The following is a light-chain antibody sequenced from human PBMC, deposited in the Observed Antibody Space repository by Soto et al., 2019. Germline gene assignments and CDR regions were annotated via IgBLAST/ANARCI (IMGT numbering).Light chain of an antibody. V-gene: IGLV2-14*03. J-gene: IGLJ1*01. CDR3: SSYTTSNTRQIV. Sequence: QSALTQPASVSGSPGQSITLSCTGTSSDVSGYNYVSWYQHHPGKAPKLMIFDVSNRPSGVSSRFSGSKSGNTASLTISGLQPEDEADYYCSSYTTSNTRQIVFGTGTKVTVL. CDR1: SSDVSGYNY. CDR2: DVS.